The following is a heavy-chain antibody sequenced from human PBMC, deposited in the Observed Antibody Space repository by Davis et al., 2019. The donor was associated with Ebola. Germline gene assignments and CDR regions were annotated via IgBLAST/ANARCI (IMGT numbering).Heavy chain of an antibody. D-gene: IGHD3-10*01. Sequence: ASVKVSCKASGDTFSSYDINWVRQAPGQGLEWVGWINPNTGGTNYAQKFQGRVTMTEDTSTDTAYMELSGLRSDDTAIYYCATVRAHSRHDNWGQGTLVTVAS. CDR1: GDTFSSYD. V-gene: IGHV1-8*01. J-gene: IGHJ4*02. CDR2: INPNTGGT. CDR3: ATVRAHSRHDN.